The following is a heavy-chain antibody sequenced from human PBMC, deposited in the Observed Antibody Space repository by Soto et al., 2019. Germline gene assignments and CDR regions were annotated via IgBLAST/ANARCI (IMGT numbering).Heavy chain of an antibody. Sequence: GGSLRLSCAASGFTFSSYAMHWVRQAPGKGLEWVAVISYDGSNKYYADSVKGRFTISRDNSKNTLYLQMNSLRAEDTAVYYCAREPPYCSGGSCPFDYWGQGTLVTVSS. D-gene: IGHD2-15*01. J-gene: IGHJ4*02. CDR2: ISYDGSNK. V-gene: IGHV3-30-3*01. CDR1: GFTFSSYA. CDR3: AREPPYCSGGSCPFDY.